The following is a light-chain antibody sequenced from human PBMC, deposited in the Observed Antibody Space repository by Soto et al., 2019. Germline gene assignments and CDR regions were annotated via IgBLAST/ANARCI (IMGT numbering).Light chain of an antibody. V-gene: IGKV1-12*01. CDR1: QDINSW. CDR2: IAS. CDR3: QQSKTFPLT. Sequence: DIQITQSPSSFSSSVLDRFTITCRASQDINSWLTWYQQKPGKAPKVLIYIASRLQSGVPSRFSGRGSGTDFSLTISNLQPEDFATYFCQQSKTFPLTFGGGTKVDI. J-gene: IGKJ4*01.